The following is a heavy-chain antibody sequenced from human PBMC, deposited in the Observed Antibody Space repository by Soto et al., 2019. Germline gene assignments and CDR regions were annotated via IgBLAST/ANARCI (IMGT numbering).Heavy chain of an antibody. Sequence: QVQLQESGPGLVQPSQTLSLSCTVSGGSITSGGYYWSWIRQHPGKGLEWIGYIYYSGTTYYNPSLKSRLTISLDTSRNQFSLEVNSVSAADTAVYYCARDDSSGYTFEHWGQGTLVTVSS. CDR3: ARDDSSGYTFEH. D-gene: IGHD3-22*01. CDR2: IYYSGTT. CDR1: GGSITSGGYY. V-gene: IGHV4-31*03. J-gene: IGHJ4*02.